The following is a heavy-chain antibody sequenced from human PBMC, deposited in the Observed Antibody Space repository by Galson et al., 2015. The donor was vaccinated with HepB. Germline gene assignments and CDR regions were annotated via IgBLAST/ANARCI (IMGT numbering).Heavy chain of an antibody. Sequence: LRLSCAASGFTFSSYGMHWVRQAPGKGLEWVAVISYDGSNKYYADSVKGRFTISRDNSKNTLYLQMNSLRAEDTAVYYCAKGRRGPAGPFDYWGQGTLVTVSS. CDR2: ISYDGSNK. V-gene: IGHV3-30*18. CDR1: GFTFSSYG. CDR3: AKGRRGPAGPFDY. D-gene: IGHD2-2*01. J-gene: IGHJ4*02.